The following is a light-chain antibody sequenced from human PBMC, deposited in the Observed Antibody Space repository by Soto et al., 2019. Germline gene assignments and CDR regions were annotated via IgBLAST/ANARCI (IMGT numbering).Light chain of an antibody. V-gene: IGLV1-40*01. Sequence: QSVLTQPPSVSGAPGQRVTISCTGSSSNIGAGYDVHWYQQLPGTAPKLLIYGNSNRPSGVPDRFSGSKSGTSASLAITGLQAEDEADYYCQSYDSSLSGSVVFGGGTKLTLL. CDR3: QSYDSSLSGSVV. J-gene: IGLJ2*01. CDR2: GNS. CDR1: SSNIGAGYD.